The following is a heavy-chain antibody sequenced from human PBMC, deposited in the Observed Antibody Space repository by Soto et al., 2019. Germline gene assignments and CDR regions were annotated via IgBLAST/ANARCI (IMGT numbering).Heavy chain of an antibody. J-gene: IGHJ4*02. CDR3: ARGDYGRTSDVLSN. D-gene: IGHD4-17*01. CDR1: GYTFTNYG. CDR2: ISVYNGNT. V-gene: IGHV1-18*04. Sequence: QVQLVQSGAEVKKPGASVKVSCKASGYTFTNYGISWVRQAPVQGLEWMGWISVYNGNTNYAQKFQGRVNMTTDTSTSTAYMERRSLRSDDTAVYYCARGDYGRTSDVLSNWGQGTLVTVSA.